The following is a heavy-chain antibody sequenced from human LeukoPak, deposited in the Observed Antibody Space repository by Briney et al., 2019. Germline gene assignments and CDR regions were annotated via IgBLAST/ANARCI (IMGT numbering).Heavy chain of an antibody. CDR2: INPSGGST. D-gene: IGHD7-27*01. J-gene: IGHJ4*02. Sequence: ASVKVSCKASGGTFSSYAISWVRQAPGQGLEWMGIINPSGGSTSYAQKFQGRVTMTRDTSTSTVYMELSSLRSEDTAVYYCARETPGAGHFDYWGQGSLVTVSS. CDR3: ARETPGAGHFDY. V-gene: IGHV1-46*01. CDR1: GGTFSSYA.